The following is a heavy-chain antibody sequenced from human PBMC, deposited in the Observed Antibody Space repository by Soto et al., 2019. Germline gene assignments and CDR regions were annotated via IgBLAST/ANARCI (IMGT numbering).Heavy chain of an antibody. V-gene: IGHV3-11*06. CDR2: MSPGSRYP. CDR3: VRGGGGGLFDP. CDR1: GFTFGGSY. J-gene: IGHJ5*02. D-gene: IGHD2-15*01. Sequence: PGGSLRLSCAGSGFTFGGSYMSWIRQAPGKGLEWLSYMSPGSRYPAYADSVKGRFTVSRDNAKRSPFLQMTSLTAEDTAIYYCVRGGGGGLFDPWGQGTMVTVSS.